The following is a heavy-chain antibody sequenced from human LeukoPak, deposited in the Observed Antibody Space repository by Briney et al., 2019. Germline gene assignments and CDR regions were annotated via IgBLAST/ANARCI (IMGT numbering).Heavy chain of an antibody. CDR1: GGSISSGGYY. CDR2: IYHSGST. J-gene: IGHJ4*02. V-gene: IGHV4-30-2*01. D-gene: IGHD6-6*01. CDR3: ARHRRRIAARPSPFDY. Sequence: SETLSLTCTVSGGSISSGGYYWSWIRQPPGKGLEWIGYIYHSGSTNYNPSLKSRVTISVDTSKNQFSLKLSSVTAADTAVYYCARHRRRIAARPSPFDYWGQGTLVTVSS.